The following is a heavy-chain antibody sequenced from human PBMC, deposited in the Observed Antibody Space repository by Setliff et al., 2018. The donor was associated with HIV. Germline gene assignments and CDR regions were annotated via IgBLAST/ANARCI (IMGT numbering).Heavy chain of an antibody. CDR1: GFTFSTYG. J-gene: IGHJ4*02. V-gene: IGHV3-48*01. Sequence: GGSLRLSCEASGFTFSTYGMNWVRHAPGKGLEWVAQISSSGFPIYYADSVRVRFTASRDHGKNSLFLQMNSLRAADTAVYYCVRGTLDFWGQGNLVTVSS. CDR3: VRGTLDF. CDR2: ISSSGFPI.